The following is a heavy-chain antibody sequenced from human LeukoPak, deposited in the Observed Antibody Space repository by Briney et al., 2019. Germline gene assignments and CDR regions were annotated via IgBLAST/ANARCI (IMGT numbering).Heavy chain of an antibody. V-gene: IGHV3-11*04. CDR1: GFTFSDYY. CDR3: ARDCSSASCYHY. D-gene: IGHD2-2*01. CDR2: ISSSGSTI. Sequence: GGSLRLSCAVSGFTFSDYYMSWIHQAPGKGLEWVSYISSSGSTIYYADSVKGQFTISRDNAKNSLYLQMNSLRAEDTAVYYCARDCSSASCYHYWGQGTLVTVSS. J-gene: IGHJ4*02.